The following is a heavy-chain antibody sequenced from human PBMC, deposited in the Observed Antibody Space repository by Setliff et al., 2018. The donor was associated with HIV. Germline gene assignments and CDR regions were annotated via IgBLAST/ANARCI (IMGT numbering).Heavy chain of an antibody. D-gene: IGHD5-12*01. Sequence: PGGSLRLSCAASGFTFSAYWMHWVRQSPGRGLVGVSHIKGDGSITKYADSVKGRFTISRDNAKNTLYLQMNSLRAEDTAVYYCARVVGYSGYDFGYMDVWGKGTTVTVSS. CDR1: GFTFSAYW. CDR2: IKGDGSIT. CDR3: ARVVGYSGYDFGYMDV. J-gene: IGHJ6*03. V-gene: IGHV3-74*03.